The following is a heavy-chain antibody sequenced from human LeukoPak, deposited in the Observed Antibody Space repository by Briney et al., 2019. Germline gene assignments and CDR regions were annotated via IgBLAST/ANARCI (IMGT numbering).Heavy chain of an antibody. V-gene: IGHV1-8*01. CDR2: MNPNSGNT. Sequence: ASVKVSCKASGYTFTSYDINWVRQATGQGLEWMGWMNPNSGNTGYAQKFQGRVTMTRNTSISTAYMELSSLRSEDTAVYYCARGPTKRARGSGRWGRWFDPWGQGTLVTVSS. J-gene: IGHJ5*02. CDR1: GYTFTSYD. D-gene: IGHD3-10*01. CDR3: ARGPTKRARGSGRWGRWFDP.